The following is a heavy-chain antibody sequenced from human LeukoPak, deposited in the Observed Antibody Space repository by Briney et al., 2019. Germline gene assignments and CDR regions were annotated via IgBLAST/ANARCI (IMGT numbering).Heavy chain of an antibody. Sequence: GGSLRLSCAASGFTFNDFAMTWVRQAPGKGLEWVSTIADAGTYYEDSVKGRFIISRANSKNMLYLQLNSLRADDTAMYYCARNLGPFDVRGHGTMVTVSS. J-gene: IGHJ3*01. CDR1: GFTFNDFA. CDR3: ARNLGPFDV. CDR2: IADAGT. V-gene: IGHV3-23*01. D-gene: IGHD3-16*01.